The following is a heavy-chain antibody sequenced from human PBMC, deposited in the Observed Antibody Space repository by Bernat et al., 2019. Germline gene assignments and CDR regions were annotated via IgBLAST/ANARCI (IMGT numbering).Heavy chain of an antibody. CDR1: GGSISSYY. D-gene: IGHD2-15*01. V-gene: IGHV4-59*08. CDR2: IYYSGST. J-gene: IGHJ4*02. CDR3: ARFVVVVAAIHFDY. Sequence: QVQLQESGPGLVKPSETLSLTCTVSGGSISSYYWSWIRQPPGKGLEWIGYIYYSGSTNYNPSLKSRVTISVDTSKNQFSRKLSSVTAADTAVYYCARFVVVVAAIHFDYWGQGTLVTVSS.